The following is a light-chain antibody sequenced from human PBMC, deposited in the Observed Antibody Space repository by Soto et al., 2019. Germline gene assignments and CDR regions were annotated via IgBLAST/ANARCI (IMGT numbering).Light chain of an antibody. V-gene: IGKV1-6*01. CDR3: LQDYTYPLT. J-gene: IGKJ4*01. Sequence: AIQMTQSPSSLSASVGDRVTITCRASQGVKNDLGWYQQRPGKAPKLLIYAASSLQSGVPSRFSGSGSGTDFTLTITSLQPEDFATYYCLQDYTYPLTFGGGTKVDNK. CDR1: QGVKND. CDR2: AAS.